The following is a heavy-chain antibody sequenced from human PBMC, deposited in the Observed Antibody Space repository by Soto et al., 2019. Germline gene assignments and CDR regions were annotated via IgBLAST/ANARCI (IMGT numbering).Heavy chain of an antibody. V-gene: IGHV1-2*02. J-gene: IGHJ1*01. CDR2: INHSSGGT. CDR3: ARQWNSGCRD. CDR1: GYTFTHYY. D-gene: IGHD5-12*01. Sequence: QVQLVQSGAEVKKPGVSMKVSCKASGYTFTHYYLHWVRQVPGQGLEWMGWINHSSGGTEFTQKFQGRVTMTTDTSISTAYMELRSLRPDDTAVYYCARQWNSGCRDWGQGALVTVSS.